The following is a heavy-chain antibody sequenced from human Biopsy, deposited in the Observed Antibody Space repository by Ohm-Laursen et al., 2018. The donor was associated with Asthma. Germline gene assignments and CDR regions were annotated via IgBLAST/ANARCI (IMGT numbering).Heavy chain of an antibody. Sequence: SETLSLTCTVSGGSMTPTSHYWDWIRQAPGKGLEWIGHISYGGKTSYNPSLKNRVTISRDTSKNQFSLRLTSVTAADTAVYFCARRITIFGVVQKDHGMDAWGQGTLVTVSS. CDR1: GGSMTPTSHY. V-gene: IGHV4-39*01. CDR2: ISYGGKT. D-gene: IGHD3-3*01. J-gene: IGHJ5*01. CDR3: ARRITIFGVVQKDHGMDA.